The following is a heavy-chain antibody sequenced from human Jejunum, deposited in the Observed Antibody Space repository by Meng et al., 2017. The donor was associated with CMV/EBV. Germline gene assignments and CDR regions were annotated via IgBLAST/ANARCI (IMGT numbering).Heavy chain of an antibody. J-gene: IGHJ2*01. V-gene: IGHV4-39*07. D-gene: IGHD1-14*01. CDR3: AKDVNPLNWFFDV. Sequence: QVQLQESGPGLVKPSEPLALSCTVAGVSISSSYHYWAWVRQSPGKGLEWIGSISHSGATYYTPSLTSRLTMSVDTSKNQFSLKLSFVTAADTAIYYCAKDVNPLNWFFDVWGRGTLVTVSS. CDR2: ISHSGAT. CDR1: GVSISSSYHY.